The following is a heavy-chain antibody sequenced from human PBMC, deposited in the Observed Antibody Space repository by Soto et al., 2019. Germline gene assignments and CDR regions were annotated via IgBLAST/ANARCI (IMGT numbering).Heavy chain of an antibody. CDR3: ARDYNDFWSGDFGY. J-gene: IGHJ4*02. D-gene: IGHD3-3*01. CDR2: ISSSSFTI. V-gene: IGHV3-48*01. Sequence: GGSLRLSCAVSGFRFSDYSMNWVRQAPGRGLEWVSYISSSSFTIHYADSVEGRFAISRDNAKNSLYLQMNSLRVEYTAEYYCARDYNDFWSGDFGYWGQGALVTVSS. CDR1: GFRFSDYS.